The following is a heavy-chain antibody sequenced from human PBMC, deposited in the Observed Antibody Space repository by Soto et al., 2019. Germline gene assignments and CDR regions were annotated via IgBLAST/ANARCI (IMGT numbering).Heavy chain of an antibody. CDR2: IYSGGSI. J-gene: IGHJ4*02. V-gene: IGHV3-53*01. D-gene: IGHD6-19*01. CDR3: SREDGGWHQ. Sequence: EVQLVESGGGLIQPGGSLRLSWAASGFTVSSNYLTWVRQPPGKGLEWVPVIYSGGSIYYADSVKGRFTNPRDNSKNPRYPDMNSRGADDTAVYYCSREDGGWHQWGQGPLVAVSS. CDR1: GFTVSSNY.